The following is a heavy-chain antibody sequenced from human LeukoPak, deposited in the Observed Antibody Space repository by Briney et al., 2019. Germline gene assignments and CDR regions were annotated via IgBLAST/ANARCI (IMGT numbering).Heavy chain of an antibody. Sequence: PGGSLRLSCAASGFTFSSYAMSWVRQAPGKGLGWVSTISASGDATFYADSVKGRFTISRDNFKNTLHLQMDSLRAEDTAVYYCAGVATILRYFDYWGQGTLVTVSS. J-gene: IGHJ4*02. CDR3: AGVATILRYFDY. CDR2: ISASGDAT. V-gene: IGHV3-23*01. D-gene: IGHD5-24*01. CDR1: GFTFSSYA.